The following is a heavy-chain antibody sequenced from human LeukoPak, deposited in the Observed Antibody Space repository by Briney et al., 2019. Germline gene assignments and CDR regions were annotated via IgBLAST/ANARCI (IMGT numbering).Heavy chain of an antibody. D-gene: IGHD3-22*01. CDR3: ARGPVGYYDSSGYYSMLDY. J-gene: IGHJ4*02. Sequence: GRSLRLSCAASGFTFSSYGMHWVRQAPGKGLEWVAVIWYDGSNKYYADSVKGRFTISRDNSKNTLYLQMNSLRAEDTAVYYCARGPVGYYDSSGYYSMLDYWGQGTLVTVFS. CDR1: GFTFSSYG. CDR2: IWYDGSNK. V-gene: IGHV3-33*01.